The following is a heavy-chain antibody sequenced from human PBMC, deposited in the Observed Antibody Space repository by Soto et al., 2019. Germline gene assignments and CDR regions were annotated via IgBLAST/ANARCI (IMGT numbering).Heavy chain of an antibody. CDR3: AAAAIPVAGRHPDF. CDR1: GYMFTGFY. J-gene: IGHJ4*02. CDR2: INPNNGVT. V-gene: IGHV1-2*02. Sequence: QAQLVQSGAEVKRPGASVKVSCKASGYMFTGFYLHWVRQAPGQGLEWMGWINPNNGVTTYAKNFQGRVTMTRDSSISTAYMELSSLRPDDTAVYFCAAAAIPVAGRHPDFWGQGTVVTVS. D-gene: IGHD6-19*01.